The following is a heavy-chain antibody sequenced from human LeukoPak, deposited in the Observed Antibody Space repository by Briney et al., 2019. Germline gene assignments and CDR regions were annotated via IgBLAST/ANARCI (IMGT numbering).Heavy chain of an antibody. CDR3: ARGEAVAVLDY. CDR1: GGSISSYY. Sequence: SETLSLTCTVSGGSISSYYWSWIRQPPGKGPEWIGYIYYSGSTNYNPSLKSRVTISVDTSKNQFSLKLSSVTAADTAVYYCARGEAVAVLDYWGQGTLVTVSS. D-gene: IGHD6-19*01. J-gene: IGHJ4*02. V-gene: IGHV4-59*01. CDR2: IYYSGST.